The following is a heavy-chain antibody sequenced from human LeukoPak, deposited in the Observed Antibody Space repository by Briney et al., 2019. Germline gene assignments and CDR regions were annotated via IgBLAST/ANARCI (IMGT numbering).Heavy chain of an antibody. CDR1: GYTFTSYE. CDR3: ARGPAFPWVSWFDP. V-gene: IGHV1-8*01. D-gene: IGHD2-21*02. CDR2: MNPNSGNT. J-gene: IGHJ5*02. Sequence: ASVKVSCKASGYTFTSYEINWVRQATGQGLEWMGWMNPNSGNTGYAQKFQGRVTMTRNTSISTAYMELSSLRSEDTAVYYCARGPAFPWVSWFDPWGQGTLVTVSS.